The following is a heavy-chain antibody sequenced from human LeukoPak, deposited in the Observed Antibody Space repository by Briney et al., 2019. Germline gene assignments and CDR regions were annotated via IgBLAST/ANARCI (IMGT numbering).Heavy chain of an antibody. D-gene: IGHD2-15*01. V-gene: IGHV4-59*01. CDR3: ARVQRYCSGGSCYGNYFDY. Sequence: SETLSLTCTVSGGSISSYYWSWIRQPPGKGLEWIGYIYYSGSTNYNPSLKSRVTISVDTSKNQFSLKLSSVTAADTAVYYCARVQRYCSGGSCYGNYFDYWGQGTLVTVSS. CDR2: IYYSGST. CDR1: GGSISSYY. J-gene: IGHJ4*02.